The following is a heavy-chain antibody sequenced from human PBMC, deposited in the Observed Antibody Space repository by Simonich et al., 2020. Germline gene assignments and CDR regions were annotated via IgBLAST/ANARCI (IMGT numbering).Heavy chain of an antibody. Sequence: QVQLVESGGGVVQPGRSLRLSCAASGFTFSSYAMHWVRQAPGKGLEWVGVISYDGSNKYYADSVKGRFTISRDNSKNTLYLQMNSLRAEDTAVYYCARDRNWGWFDPWGQGTLVTVSS. D-gene: IGHD7-27*01. CDR3: ARDRNWGWFDP. CDR1: GFTFSSYA. CDR2: ISYDGSNK. J-gene: IGHJ5*02. V-gene: IGHV3-30*07.